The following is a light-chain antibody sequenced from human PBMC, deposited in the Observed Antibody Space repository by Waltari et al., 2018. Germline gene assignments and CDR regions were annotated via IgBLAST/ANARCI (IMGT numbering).Light chain of an antibody. CDR2: KNN. Sequence: QSVLTQPPSASGTPGQKVTISCNGSSSNIGSNYVYWYQQLPGTAPKLLIFKNNRRPTGVPDRFSDSRSGTPASLAIKWLRSEDEADYYCAAWDDSLSGLVLGGGTKVTVL. CDR3: AAWDDSLSGLV. CDR1: SSNIGSNY. J-gene: IGLJ3*02. V-gene: IGLV1-47*01.